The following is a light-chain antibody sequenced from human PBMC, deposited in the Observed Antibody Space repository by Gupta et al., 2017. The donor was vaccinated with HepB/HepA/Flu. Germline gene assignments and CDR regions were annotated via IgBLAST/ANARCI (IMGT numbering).Light chain of an antibody. CDR2: LGS. V-gene: IGKV2-28*01. CDR1: QSLLHSNGYNY. Sequence: DIVMTQSPLSLPVTPGEPASISCRSSQSLLHSNGYNYLDWYLQKPGQPPQLLIYLGSNRASGVPDRFSGSGSGTDFTLKISRVEAEDVGVYYCRQALQTPLTFGGGTKVDIK. CDR3: RQALQTPLT. J-gene: IGKJ4*01.